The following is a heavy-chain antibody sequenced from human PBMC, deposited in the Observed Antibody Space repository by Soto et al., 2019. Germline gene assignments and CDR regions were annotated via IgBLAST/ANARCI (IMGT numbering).Heavy chain of an antibody. Sequence: GASVKVSCKASGYTFTSYYMHWVRQAPGQGLEWMGIINPSGGSTSYAQKFQGRVTMTRDTSTSTVYMELSSLRSEDTAVYYCARDKYDILTGYFHYYYYYGMDVWGQGTTVTVSS. D-gene: IGHD3-9*01. CDR3: ARDKYDILTGYFHYYYYYGMDV. CDR2: INPSGGST. CDR1: GYTFTSYY. J-gene: IGHJ6*02. V-gene: IGHV1-46*03.